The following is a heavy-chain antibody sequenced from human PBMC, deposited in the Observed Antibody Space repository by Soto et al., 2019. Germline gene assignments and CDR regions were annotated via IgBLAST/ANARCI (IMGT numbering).Heavy chain of an antibody. D-gene: IGHD5-12*01. CDR3: AREAKGPLVDY. Sequence: PSETLSLTCTVSGGSISSYYWSWIRQPPGKGLEWIGYIYYSGSTNYNPSLKSRVTISVDTSKNQFSLKLSSVTAADTAVYYCAREAKGPLVDYWAREPWSPSPQ. V-gene: IGHV4-59*01. J-gene: IGHJ4*02. CDR1: GGSISSYY. CDR2: IYYSGST.